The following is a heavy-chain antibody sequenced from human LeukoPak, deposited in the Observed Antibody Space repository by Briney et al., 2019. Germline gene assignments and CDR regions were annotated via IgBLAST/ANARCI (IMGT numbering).Heavy chain of an antibody. V-gene: IGHV3-30*04. CDR2: ISYDGSNK. CDR3: ARDQRYYYYYYYMDV. J-gene: IGHJ6*03. CDR1: GFPFSSYA. Sequence: GRSLRLLCAASGFPFSSYAMHWVRQAPGKGLEWVAVISYDGSNKYYADSVKGRYTISRDNSKNTLYLQMNSLRAEDTAVYYCARDQRYYYYYYYMDVWGEGTTVTVSS.